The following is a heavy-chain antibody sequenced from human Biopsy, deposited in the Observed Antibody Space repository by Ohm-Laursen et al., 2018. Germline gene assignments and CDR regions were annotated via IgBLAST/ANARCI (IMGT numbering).Heavy chain of an antibody. Sequence: SETLSLTCPVSGGSISSDYWNWIRQPPGKGLEWIGDIYYSGSTKYNPSLKSRVTISVDMSKSQLSLKLTSVTTADTAVYYCARGNEVMVTGPYFFDYWGQGTLVIVSS. CDR2: IYYSGST. D-gene: IGHD2-21*02. CDR3: ARGNEVMVTGPYFFDY. V-gene: IGHV4-59*01. J-gene: IGHJ4*02. CDR1: GGSISSDY.